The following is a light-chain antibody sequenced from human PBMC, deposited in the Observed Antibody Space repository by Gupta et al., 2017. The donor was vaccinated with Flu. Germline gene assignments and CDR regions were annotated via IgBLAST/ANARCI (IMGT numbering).Light chain of an antibody. CDR3: QQLNSYPALT. J-gene: IGKJ4*01. CDR1: QCIRSY. V-gene: IGKV1-9*01. Sequence: DIQLTKSPSFLSASTGDRVTITCRASQCIRSYLAWYQQKPGKAPKLLIYAASTLQSGVQSRFSGSVSGTEFTLSISSLQPEDFATYYCQQLNSYPALTFGGGTKVELK. CDR2: AAS.